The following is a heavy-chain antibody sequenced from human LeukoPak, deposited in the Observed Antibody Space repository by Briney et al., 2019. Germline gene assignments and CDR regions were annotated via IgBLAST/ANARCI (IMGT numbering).Heavy chain of an antibody. J-gene: IGHJ4*02. D-gene: IGHD5-24*01. CDR2: IRYDGSNK. V-gene: IGHV3-30*02. CDR1: GFTFSSYG. Sequence: XXXXSGFTFSSYGMHWVRQAPGKGLEWVAFIRYDGSNKYYADSVKGRFTISRDNSKNTLYLQMNSLRAEDTAVYYXXXXGXXXXMAXVXXFDYWGQGXLVTVSS. CDR3: XXXGXXXXMAXVXXFDY.